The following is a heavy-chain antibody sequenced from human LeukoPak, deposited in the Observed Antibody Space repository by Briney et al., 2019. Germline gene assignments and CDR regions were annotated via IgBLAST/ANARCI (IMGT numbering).Heavy chain of an antibody. V-gene: IGHV3-7*01. D-gene: IGHD2-15*01. J-gene: IGHJ4*02. Sequence: PGGSLRLSCAASGLTFSTFWMSWVRQAPGKGLEWLANIKGDGSEKNYVDSVRGRFTISRDNTKISLYLQLIDLRVEDTAVYYCASGGHIDYCGQGALVTVSS. CDR1: GLTFSTFW. CDR3: ASGGHIDY. CDR2: IKGDGSEK.